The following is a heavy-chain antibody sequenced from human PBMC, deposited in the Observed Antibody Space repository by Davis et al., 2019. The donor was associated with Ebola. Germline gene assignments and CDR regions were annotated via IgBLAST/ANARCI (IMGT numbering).Heavy chain of an antibody. CDR3: ARGGACSSTSCYVDYYYGMDV. Sequence: GGSLRLSCAASGFTFSSYGMHWVRQAPGKGLEWVAVIWYDGSNKYYADSVKGRFTISRDNSKNTLYLEMNSLRAEDTAVYYCARGGACSSTSCYVDYYYGMDVWGQGTTVTVSS. CDR1: GFTFSSYG. V-gene: IGHV3-33*01. J-gene: IGHJ6*02. D-gene: IGHD2-2*01. CDR2: IWYDGSNK.